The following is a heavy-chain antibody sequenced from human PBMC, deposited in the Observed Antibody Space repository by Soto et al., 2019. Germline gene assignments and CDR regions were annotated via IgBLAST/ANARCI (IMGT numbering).Heavy chain of an antibody. V-gene: IGHV1-2*02. J-gene: IGHJ4*02. Sequence: QVQLVQSGAEVKKPGASVKVSCKASGYTFIGYAMHWVRQAPGKGLEWMGWINPNSGATVSAQNFKGRLTMTRDTSITTAYMELSGLMSGDTAVYYCASPGLYQAFDNWGQGTLVTVSS. D-gene: IGHD3-9*01. CDR2: INPNSGAT. CDR1: GYTFIGYA. CDR3: ASPGLYQAFDN.